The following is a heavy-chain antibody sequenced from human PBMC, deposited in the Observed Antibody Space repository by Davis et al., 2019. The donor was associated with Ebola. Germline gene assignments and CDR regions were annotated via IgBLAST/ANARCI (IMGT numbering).Heavy chain of an antibody. V-gene: IGHV3-11*06. D-gene: IGHD3-22*01. CDR3: ARHGGYYYYYFDY. J-gene: IGHJ4*02. CDR1: GFTFSDYY. Sequence: GESLKISCAASGFTFSDYYMSWIRQAPGKGLEWVSYISSSSSYTNYADSVKGRFTISRDNAKNSLYLQMNSPRAEDTAVYYCARHGGYYYYYFDYWGQGTLVTVSS. CDR2: ISSSSSYT.